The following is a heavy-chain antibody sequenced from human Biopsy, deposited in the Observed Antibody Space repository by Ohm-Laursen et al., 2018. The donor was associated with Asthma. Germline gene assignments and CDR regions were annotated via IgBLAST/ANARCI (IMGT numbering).Heavy chain of an antibody. CDR1: GGSIGAGDYY. Sequence: TLSLTCPVSGGSIGAGDYYWSWIRQPPGKGLEWIGYIYYSGSTSHNPSLTSRLTISVDTSKNQFSLKLTSVTAADTAVYYCARASLAARANWFDPWGQGTLVSVSS. CDR2: IYYSGST. D-gene: IGHD6-6*01. V-gene: IGHV4-30-4*01. J-gene: IGHJ5*02. CDR3: ARASLAARANWFDP.